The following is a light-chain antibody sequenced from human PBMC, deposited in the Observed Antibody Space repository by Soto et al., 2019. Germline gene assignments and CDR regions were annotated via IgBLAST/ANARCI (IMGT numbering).Light chain of an antibody. J-gene: IGKJ3*01. Sequence: GLSLSPATLSLSPGERATLSCRASQSVSKSLAWYQQKPGQAPRLLIYSTSHRATGIPARFSGSGSRTDFTLTISSLEPEDFAVYYCQQGNNWPIFTFGPGTKVDI. CDR3: QQGNNWPIFT. CDR1: QSVSKS. V-gene: IGKV3-11*01. CDR2: STS.